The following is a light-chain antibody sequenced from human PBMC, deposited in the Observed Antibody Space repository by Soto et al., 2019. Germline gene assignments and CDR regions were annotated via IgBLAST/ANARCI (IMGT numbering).Light chain of an antibody. CDR3: QQSGSSLP. V-gene: IGKV3-20*01. Sequence: EVVLTQSPGTLSLSPGERATLSCRASQSVNNGYLAWYQQKPGQGPRLLIYGASARATGIPERFSGSGSGTDLTLTISRLEREDFAVYHCQQSGSSLPVGQGTKLEMK. CDR2: GAS. J-gene: IGKJ2*01. CDR1: QSVNNGY.